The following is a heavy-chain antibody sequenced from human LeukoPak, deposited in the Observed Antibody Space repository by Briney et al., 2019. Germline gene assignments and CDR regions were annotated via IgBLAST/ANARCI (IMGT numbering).Heavy chain of an antibody. CDR1: GYTFTSYA. V-gene: IGHV1-3*01. CDR2: INAGNGNT. CDR3: ARDLHVRGIQLWDY. D-gene: IGHD5-18*01. J-gene: IGHJ4*02. Sequence: ASVKVSCKASGYTFTSYAMHWVRQAPGQRLEWMGWINAGNGNTKYSQKFQGRVTITRDTSASTAYMELSSLRSEDTAVYYCARDLHVRGIQLWDYWGQGTLVTVSS.